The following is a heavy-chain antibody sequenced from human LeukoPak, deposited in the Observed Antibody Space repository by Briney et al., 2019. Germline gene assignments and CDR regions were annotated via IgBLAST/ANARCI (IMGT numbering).Heavy chain of an antibody. CDR3: ARAVIKGYYGSGSYYP. V-gene: IGHV4-34*01. Sequence: PSETLSLTCAVYGGSFSGYYWSWIRQPPGKGLEWIGEINYSGSTNYNPSLKSRVTISVDTSKNQFSLKLSSVTAADTAVYYCARAVIKGYYGSGSYYPWGQGTLVTVSS. CDR1: GGSFSGYY. D-gene: IGHD3-10*01. J-gene: IGHJ5*02. CDR2: INYSGST.